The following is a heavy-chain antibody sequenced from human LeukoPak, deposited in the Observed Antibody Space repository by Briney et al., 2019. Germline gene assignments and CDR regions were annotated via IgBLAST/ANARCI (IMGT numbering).Heavy chain of an antibody. Sequence: SETLSLTCAVYDGSFSGYYWSWIRQPPGKGLEWIGEINHSGSTNYNPSLKSRVTISVDTSKNQFSLKLSSVTAADTAVYYCARVYFPYYDILTGYPFGDYFDYWGQGTLVTVSS. D-gene: IGHD3-9*01. CDR2: INHSGST. CDR3: ARVYFPYYDILTGYPFGDYFDY. J-gene: IGHJ4*02. CDR1: DGSFSGYY. V-gene: IGHV4-34*01.